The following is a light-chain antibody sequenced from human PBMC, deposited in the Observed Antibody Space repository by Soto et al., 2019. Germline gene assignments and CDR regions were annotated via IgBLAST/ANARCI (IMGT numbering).Light chain of an antibody. CDR1: SSDVGGYNY. CDR2: DVS. J-gene: IGLJ2*01. Sequence: QSALTQPASVSGSPGQSITISCTGTSSDVGGYNYVSWYQQHPGKAPKLMIYDVSNRPSGVSNRFSGSKSGNTASLTLSGLQAEEEADYYCSSYTSSSTLAIAGGTKLTVL. V-gene: IGLV2-14*01. CDR3: SSYTSSSTLA.